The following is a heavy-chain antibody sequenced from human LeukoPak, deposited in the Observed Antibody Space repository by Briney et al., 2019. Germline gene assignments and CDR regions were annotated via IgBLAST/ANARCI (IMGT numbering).Heavy chain of an antibody. V-gene: IGHV1-18*01. D-gene: IGHD2-15*01. Sequence: ASLKVSCKASLYTFTSYGISWVRQAPGQGLEWMGWISAYNGDTNYAQKLQGRVTMTTETSTNTAYMELRSLRSDATAVYYCARTGVVVAGLYYMDVWGKGPTVTVSS. CDR3: ARTGVVVAGLYYMDV. CDR1: LYTFTSYG. J-gene: IGHJ6*03. CDR2: ISAYNGDT.